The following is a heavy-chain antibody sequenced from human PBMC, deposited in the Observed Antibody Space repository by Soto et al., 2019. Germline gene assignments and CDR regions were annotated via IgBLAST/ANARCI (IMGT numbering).Heavy chain of an antibody. CDR1: GFTFSSYA. D-gene: IGHD2-15*01. CDR2: ISGSGGST. V-gene: IGHV3-23*01. J-gene: IGHJ6*02. Sequence: EVQLLESGGGLVQPGGSLRLSCAASGFTFSSYAMSWVRQAPGKGLEWVSAISGSGGSTYYADSVKGRFTISRDNSKNTLYLQMNSLRAEDTAVYYCLGGGSAYYYGMDVWGQGTTVTVSS. CDR3: LGGGSAYYYGMDV.